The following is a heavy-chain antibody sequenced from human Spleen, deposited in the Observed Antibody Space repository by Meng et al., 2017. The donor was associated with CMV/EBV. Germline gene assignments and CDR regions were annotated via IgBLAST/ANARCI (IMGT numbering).Heavy chain of an antibody. J-gene: IGHJ4*02. D-gene: IGHD2-2*01. CDR1: GYSFTSYW. CDR2: IYPGDSDT. V-gene: IGHV5-51*01. CDR3: ARLPLGYCSSTSCHAFDY. Sequence: KVSCKGSGYSFTSYWIGWVRQMPGKGLEWMGIIYPGDSDTRYSPSFQGQVTISADKSISTAYLQWSSLKASDTAMYYCARLPLGYCSSTSCHAFDYWGQGTLVTVSS.